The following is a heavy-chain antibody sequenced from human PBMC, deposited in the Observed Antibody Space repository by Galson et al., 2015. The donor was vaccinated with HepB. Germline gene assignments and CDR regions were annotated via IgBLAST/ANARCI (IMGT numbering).Heavy chain of an antibody. Sequence: QSGAEVKKSGESLTISCNGSGYSFTTYWIAWVRQMPGRGLECMGIIYPGDSDTRYSPSFQGQVTISADKSISTAYLQWSSLKTSDTAIYYCARSSLVGATKSYFDYWGPGTLVTVSS. CDR2: IYPGDSDT. J-gene: IGHJ4*02. CDR1: GYSFTTYW. CDR3: ARSSLVGATKSYFDY. V-gene: IGHV5-51*01. D-gene: IGHD1-26*01.